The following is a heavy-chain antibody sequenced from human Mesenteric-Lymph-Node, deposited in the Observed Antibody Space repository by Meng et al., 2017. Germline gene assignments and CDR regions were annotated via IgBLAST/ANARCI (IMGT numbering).Heavy chain of an antibody. Sequence: GESLKISCAASGFTFSNYAMYWVRQAPGKGLEWVSTISTIGNSFYADSVKGRFIISRDISKSTLYLQMDSLRAEDTAVYYCAKKKQWLVFPYYFDYWGQGTLVTVSS. CDR3: AKKKQWLVFPYYFDY. V-gene: IGHV3-23*01. CDR2: ISTIGNS. D-gene: IGHD6-19*01. CDR1: GFTFSNYA. J-gene: IGHJ4*02.